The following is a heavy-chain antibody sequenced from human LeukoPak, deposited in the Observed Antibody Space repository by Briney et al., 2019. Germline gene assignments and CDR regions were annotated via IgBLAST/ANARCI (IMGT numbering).Heavy chain of an antibody. CDR1: GYTFTGYY. J-gene: IGHJ4*02. D-gene: IGHD3-22*01. V-gene: IGHV1-2*02. Sequence: GASVKVSCKASGYTFTGYYMHWVRQAPGQGLEWTGWFNPDSGGTNYAQKFQGRVTMTRDTSISTAYMELSRLRSDDTAVYYCARVDDRGHYYDSSGPRKLFDYWGQGTLVTVSS. CDR2: FNPDSGGT. CDR3: ARVDDRGHYYDSSGPRKLFDY.